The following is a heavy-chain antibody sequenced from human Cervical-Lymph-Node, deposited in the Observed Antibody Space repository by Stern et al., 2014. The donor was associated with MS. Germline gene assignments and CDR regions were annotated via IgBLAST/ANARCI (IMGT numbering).Heavy chain of an antibody. D-gene: IGHD2-15*01. CDR1: GYTFTSYG. Sequence: VQLVQSGAEVKKPGASVKVSCKASGYTFTSYGISWVRQAPGQGLEWMGWNSAYNCNTNYAQRLQGRVTMTTDTSASTAYMELRSLRSDDTAVYCYARGLLGSENAFDIWGQGTMVTVSS. CDR3: ARGLLGSENAFDI. CDR2: NSAYNCNT. V-gene: IGHV1-18*01. J-gene: IGHJ3*02.